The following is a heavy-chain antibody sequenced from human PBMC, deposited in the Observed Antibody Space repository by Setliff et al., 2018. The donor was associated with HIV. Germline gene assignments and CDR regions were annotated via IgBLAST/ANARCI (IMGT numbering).Heavy chain of an antibody. V-gene: IGHV3-20*04. J-gene: IGHJ1*01. CDR1: GFTFDDFG. CDR3: ARGPSSTHWSPGYFQH. CDR2: INWNGAIK. Sequence: GSLRLSCAAAGFTFDDFGMTWVRQRPGKGLEWVSGINWNGAIKDYADSVKGRFTISRDNAKNSLHLQMKSLRAEDAAAYYCARGPSSTHWSPGYFQHGGQGTPVTVSS. D-gene: IGHD2-8*02.